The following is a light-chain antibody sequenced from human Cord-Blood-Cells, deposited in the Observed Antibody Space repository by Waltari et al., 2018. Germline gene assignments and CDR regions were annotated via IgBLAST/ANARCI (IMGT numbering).Light chain of an antibody. Sequence: QSALTQPASVSGYPGQSIAISCTGTSRNVGGYHYVSCYQPHPGQAPTLMIYDVSNRPAGVSNHFSVAKSGNTASLTISQLQAEYGAHYYCSSDTSSSTRVFGRGTKLTVL. J-gene: IGLJ3*02. V-gene: IGLV2-14*01. CDR1: SRNVGGYHY. CDR3: SSDTSSSTRV. CDR2: DVS.